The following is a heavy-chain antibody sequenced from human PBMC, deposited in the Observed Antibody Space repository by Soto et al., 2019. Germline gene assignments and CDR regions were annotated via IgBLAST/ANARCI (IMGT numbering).Heavy chain of an antibody. V-gene: IGHV5-51*01. CDR1: GYSFTSYW. D-gene: IGHD3-9*01. CDR2: IYPGDSDT. Sequence: GESLKISCKGSGYSFTSYWIGWVRQMPGKGLEWMGIIYPGDSDTRYSPSFQGQVTISADKSISTAYLQWRSLKASDTAIYYCARSPYYDSLPAYHSFDYWGPGTLVTVSS. J-gene: IGHJ4*02. CDR3: ARSPYYDSLPAYHSFDY.